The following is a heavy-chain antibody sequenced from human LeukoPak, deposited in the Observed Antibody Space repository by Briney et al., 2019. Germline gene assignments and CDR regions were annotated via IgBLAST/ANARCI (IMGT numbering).Heavy chain of an antibody. J-gene: IGHJ4*02. CDR2: IYYSGST. CDR3: ARLNHTPLVHFDY. CDR1: GGSISSYY. D-gene: IGHD2-2*01. V-gene: IGHV4-59*01. Sequence: SETLSLTCTVSGGSISSYYWSWIRQPPGKGLEWIGYIYYSGSTNYNPSLKSRVTISVDTSKSQFSLKLSSVTAADTAVYYCARLNHTPLVHFDYWGQGTLVTVSS.